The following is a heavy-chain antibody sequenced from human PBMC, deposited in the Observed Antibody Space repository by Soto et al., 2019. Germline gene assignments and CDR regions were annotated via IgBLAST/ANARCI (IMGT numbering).Heavy chain of an antibody. V-gene: IGHV1-18*01. CDR3: ARRMVATVVDDAFDI. D-gene: IGHD5-12*01. J-gene: IGHJ3*02. Sequence: QVQLVQSGAEVKKPGASVKVSCKASGYTFTSYGISWVRQAPGQGLEWMGWISDYNGNTNYAQKPHGRVTVTTDTSTSTADRELRSLRSADTAVYYCARRMVATVVDDAFDIWGQGTIVTVSS. CDR1: GYTFTSYG. CDR2: ISDYNGNT.